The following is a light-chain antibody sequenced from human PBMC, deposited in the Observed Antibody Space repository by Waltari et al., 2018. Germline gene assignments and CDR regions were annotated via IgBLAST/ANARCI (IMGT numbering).Light chain of an antibody. CDR2: DAS. CDR3: QQRSNWTPHT. J-gene: IGKJ2*01. V-gene: IGKV3-11*01. CDR1: QCVGSY. Sequence: EIVLTQSPATLSLSPGDTATLSCRASQCVGSYLAWYQQRPGQPPRLLIHDASNRATGVPARFRGSGSGTDFTLTISSLEAEDFAVYYCQQRSNWTPHTFGQGARLEIK.